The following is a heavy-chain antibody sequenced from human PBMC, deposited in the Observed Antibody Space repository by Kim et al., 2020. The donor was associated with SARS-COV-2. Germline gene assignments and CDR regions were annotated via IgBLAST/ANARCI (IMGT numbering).Heavy chain of an antibody. D-gene: IGHD6-13*01. J-gene: IGHJ4*02. CDR3: AKDRWTIHSSSWSLADY. V-gene: IGHV3-33*06. Sequence: VKGRCTISRDNSKNTLYLQMNSLRAEDTAVYYCAKDRWTIHSSSWSLADYWGQGTLVTVSS.